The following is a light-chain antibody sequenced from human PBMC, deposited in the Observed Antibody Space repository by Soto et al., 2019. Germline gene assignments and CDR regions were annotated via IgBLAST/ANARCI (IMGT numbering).Light chain of an antibody. CDR1: QSLSGW. Sequence: DIQMTQSPSTLSASVGDRAIITCRASQSLSGWLAWYQQKPGKAPKLLIYDASSLESGVPSRFSGSESGTEFTLTISSLQPDDFATYYCQQCNSYPLTFGGGTKVDIK. J-gene: IGKJ4*01. CDR3: QQCNSYPLT. V-gene: IGKV1-5*01. CDR2: DAS.